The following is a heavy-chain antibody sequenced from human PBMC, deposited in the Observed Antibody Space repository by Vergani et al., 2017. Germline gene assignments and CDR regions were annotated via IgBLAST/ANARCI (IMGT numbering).Heavy chain of an antibody. CDR2: IIPIFGTA. J-gene: IGHJ3*02. D-gene: IGHD3-22*01. CDR1: GGTFSSYA. CDR3: ARVGTYYDSSGYPAVFAI. Sequence: QVQLVQSGAEVKKPGSSVKVSCKASGGTFSSYAISWVRQAPGQGLEWMGGIIPIFGTANYAQKFQGRVTITADESTSTAYMELSSLRAEDTAVYYCARVGTYYDSSGYPAVFAIWGQGTMVTVSS. V-gene: IGHV1-69*12.